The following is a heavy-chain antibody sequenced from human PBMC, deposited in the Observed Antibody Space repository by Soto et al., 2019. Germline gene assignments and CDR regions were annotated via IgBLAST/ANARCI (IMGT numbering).Heavy chain of an antibody. J-gene: IGHJ4*02. CDR2: ISSSSSTI. CDR3: AREPDYDFWSGYRFFDY. CDR1: GFTFSSYS. D-gene: IGHD3-3*01. V-gene: IGHV3-48*02. Sequence: PGGSLRLSCAASGFTFSSYSMSWVRQAPGEGLEWVSYISSSSSTIYYADSVKGRFTISRDNAKNSLYLQMNSLRDEDTAVYYCAREPDYDFWSGYRFFDYWGQGTLVTVSS.